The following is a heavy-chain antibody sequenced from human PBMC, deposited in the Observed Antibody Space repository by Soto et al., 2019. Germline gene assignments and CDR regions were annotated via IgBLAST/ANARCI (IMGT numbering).Heavy chain of an antibody. Sequence: SETLSLTCTVSGGSISSYYWSWIRQPPGKGLEWIGYIYYSGSTNYNPSPKSRVTISVDTSKNQFSLKLSSVTAADTAVYYCARDGEMATIFYWGQGTLVTVSS. CDR1: GGSISSYY. J-gene: IGHJ4*02. V-gene: IGHV4-59*01. CDR2: IYYSGST. CDR3: ARDGEMATIFY. D-gene: IGHD5-12*01.